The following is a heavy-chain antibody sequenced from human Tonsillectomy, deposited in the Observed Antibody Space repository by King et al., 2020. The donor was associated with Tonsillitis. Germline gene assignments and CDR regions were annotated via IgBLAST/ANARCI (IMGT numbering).Heavy chain of an antibody. J-gene: IGHJ4*02. V-gene: IGHV3-30*18. D-gene: IGHD3-10*01. Sequence: VHLVESGGGVVQPGRSLRLSCAASGFTFSSFGMHWVRQAPGKGLEWVAVISYDGSNKDYADSVKGRFTISRDNSKNTMFLQMNSLRAEYRAVYYCAKRRGAMVRGPFDYWGQGTLVTVSS. CDR2: ISYDGSNK. CDR3: AKRRGAMVRGPFDY. CDR1: GFTFSSFG.